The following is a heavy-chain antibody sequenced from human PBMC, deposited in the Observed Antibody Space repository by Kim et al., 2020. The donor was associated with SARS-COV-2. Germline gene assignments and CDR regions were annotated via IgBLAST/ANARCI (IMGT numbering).Heavy chain of an antibody. J-gene: IGHJ6*02. Sequence: GESLKISCKGSGYSFTSYWIGWVRQMPGKGLEWMGIIYPGDSDTRYSPPFQGQVTISADKSISTAYLQWSSLKASDTAMYYCARIGDSSSWYGLYYYYYGMDVWGQGTTVTVSS. V-gene: IGHV5-51*01. CDR3: ARIGDSSSWYGLYYYYYGMDV. CDR2: IYPGDSDT. CDR1: GYSFTSYW. D-gene: IGHD6-13*01.